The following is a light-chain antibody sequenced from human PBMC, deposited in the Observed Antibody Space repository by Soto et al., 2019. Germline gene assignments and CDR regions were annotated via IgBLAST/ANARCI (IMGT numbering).Light chain of an antibody. CDR3: QSYDSGLSGHWV. Sequence: QSVLTQPPSMSGAPGQRVTMSCTGSSSNLGAGYDVHWYQQLPGAAPKLLIYDNTHRPSGVPNRFSGSKSGTSASLAITGLQAEDEADYYCQSYDSGLSGHWVFGGGTKLTVL. J-gene: IGLJ3*02. CDR2: DNT. V-gene: IGLV1-40*01. CDR1: SSNLGAGYD.